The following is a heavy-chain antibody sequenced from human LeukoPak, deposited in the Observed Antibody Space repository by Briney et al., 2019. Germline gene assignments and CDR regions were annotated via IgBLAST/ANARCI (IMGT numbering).Heavy chain of an antibody. CDR3: ARRPINGRRTGITMVRRYNWFDP. CDR2: MNPNSGNT. Sequence: ASVKVSCKASGYTFTSYDINWVRQATGQGLEWMGWMNPNSGNTGYAQKFQGRVTMTRNTSISTAYMELSSLRSEDTAVYYCARRPINGRRTGITMVRRYNWFDPWGRGTLVTVSS. J-gene: IGHJ5*02. V-gene: IGHV1-8*01. D-gene: IGHD3-10*01. CDR1: GYTFTSYD.